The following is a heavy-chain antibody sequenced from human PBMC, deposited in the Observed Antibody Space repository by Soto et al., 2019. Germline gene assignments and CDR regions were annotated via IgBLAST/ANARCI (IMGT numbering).Heavy chain of an antibody. CDR2: VYHTGRT. Sequence: PAETLSLTCTVSGSSFRSGCDYWSWIRQPPGKGLEWIGYVYHTGRTSYTPSLKSRVSISMDTSKNRSSLNLDSGTAVDTAVYFCARDFDNFDPLGQGTWVSVST. J-gene: IGHJ5*02. CDR3: ARDFDNFDP. V-gene: IGHV4-61*01. D-gene: IGHD3-9*01. CDR1: GSSFRSGCDY.